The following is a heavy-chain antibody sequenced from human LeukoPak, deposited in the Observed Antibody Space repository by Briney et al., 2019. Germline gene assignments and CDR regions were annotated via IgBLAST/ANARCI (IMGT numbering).Heavy chain of an antibody. CDR3: ARVLAIFGLDTTDFYMDV. CDR2: TSGSI. V-gene: IGHV4-59*11. J-gene: IGHJ6*03. CDR1: GGSISSHY. D-gene: IGHD3/OR15-3a*01. Sequence: SEPLSLTCTVSGGSISSHYWSWIRQPPGKGLEWIGYTSGSISDNPSLKSRVAVSVDPSQNQVSLSLTSVTAADTAVYYCARVLAIFGLDTTDFYMDVWGKGTTVTVSS.